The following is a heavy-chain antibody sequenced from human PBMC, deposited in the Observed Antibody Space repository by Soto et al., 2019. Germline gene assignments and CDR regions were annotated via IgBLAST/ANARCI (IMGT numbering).Heavy chain of an antibody. D-gene: IGHD2-15*01. CDR1: GGSMSSYY. V-gene: IGHV4-59*01. CDR2: IYYSGTT. J-gene: IGHJ4*02. Sequence: QVQLQESGPGLVKPSETLSLTCTASGGSMSSYYWSWIRQPPGMGLEWIGYIYYSGTTNYNPSLKSRVTISVDTSKNQFSLQLSSVTPADTAVYYCARGGTVVNGFDYWGQGTLVTVSS. CDR3: ARGGTVVNGFDY.